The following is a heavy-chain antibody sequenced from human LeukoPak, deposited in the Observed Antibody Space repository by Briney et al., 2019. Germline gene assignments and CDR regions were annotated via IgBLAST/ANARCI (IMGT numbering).Heavy chain of an antibody. CDR3: TRDGPRSSGYPDT. CDR2: INHSGST. Sequence: SETLSLTCAVYGGSFSGYYWSWIRQPPGKGLEWIGEINHSGSTNYNPSLKSRVAISVDTSKNQFSLRLNSVTAADTAVYYCTRDGPRSSGYPDTWGQGTRVTVSS. CDR1: GGSFSGYY. V-gene: IGHV4-34*01. J-gene: IGHJ5*02. D-gene: IGHD3-22*01.